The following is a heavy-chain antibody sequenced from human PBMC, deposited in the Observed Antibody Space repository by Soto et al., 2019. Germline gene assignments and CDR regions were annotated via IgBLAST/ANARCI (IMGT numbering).Heavy chain of an antibody. CDR3: AERAAGTSFDY. CDR1: GFTVSSYA. CDR2: ISGSGGST. Sequence: EVQLLESGGGLVQPGGSLRLSCAASGFTVSSYAMSWVRQAPGKGLEWVSVISGSGGSTYYADSVKGRFTISRDNSKNTLYLPMNSLRDEDTAVYYCAERAAGTSFDYWGQGTLGTVSS. V-gene: IGHV3-23*01. D-gene: IGHD6-13*01. J-gene: IGHJ4*02.